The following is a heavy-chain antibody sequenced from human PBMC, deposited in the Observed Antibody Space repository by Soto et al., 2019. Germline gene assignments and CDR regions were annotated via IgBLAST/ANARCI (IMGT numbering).Heavy chain of an antibody. CDR1: GFTFSSYG. CDR2: IWYDGSNK. CDR3: ARDLESEGMDV. J-gene: IGHJ6*02. Sequence: QVQLVESGGGVVQPGRSLRLSCAASGFTFSSYGMHWVRQAPGKGLEWVAVIWYDGSNKYYADSVKGRFTISRDNSKNTLYLQMNSLRAEDTAVYYCARDLESEGMDVWGQGTTVTVSS. V-gene: IGHV3-33*01. D-gene: IGHD3-3*01.